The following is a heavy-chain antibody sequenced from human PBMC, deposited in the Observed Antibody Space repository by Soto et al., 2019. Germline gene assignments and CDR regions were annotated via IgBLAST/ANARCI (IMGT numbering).Heavy chain of an antibody. D-gene: IGHD3-10*01. Sequence: GVCLRLSWAASAFTFSRYAIHCPLRAAGEELEWVALISYDASTKYYAASVNGRFPISREASKNTLYLQMNSLSAEDTAVYYCAADPAGFAAGSDGSAFDIWGQGTMVTAS. J-gene: IGHJ3*02. CDR2: ISYDASTK. V-gene: IGHV3-30-3*01. CDR3: AADPAGFAAGSDGSAFDI. CDR1: AFTFSRYA.